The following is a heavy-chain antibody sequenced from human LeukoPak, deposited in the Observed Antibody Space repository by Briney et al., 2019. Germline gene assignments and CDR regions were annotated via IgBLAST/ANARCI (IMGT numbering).Heavy chain of an antibody. J-gene: IGHJ3*01. CDR2: IYPDDSDT. Sequence: GESLKISCKGSGYRFNAYWIAWVRQMPGEGLEWMGIIYPDDSDTRYSPSFQGQVTISADKSARTAYLQWSSLKASDTAMYYCARPNITSYYDSRGYDAFDVWGQGTMVTVSS. CDR3: ARPNITSYYDSRGYDAFDV. V-gene: IGHV5-51*01. CDR1: GYRFNAYW. D-gene: IGHD3-22*01.